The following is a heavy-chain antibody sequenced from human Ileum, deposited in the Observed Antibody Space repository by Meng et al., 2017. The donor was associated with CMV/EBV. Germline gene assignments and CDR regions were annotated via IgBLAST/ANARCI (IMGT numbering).Heavy chain of an antibody. CDR3: ANDGRSGYSLTCFDP. CDR1: GFTFDDYA. Sequence: SLKISCATSGFTFDDYAMHWVRQVPGKGLEWVSGISWNGAVIGYADSVQGRFTISRDNAKNTLYLQMKSLRTEDTAVYHCANDGRSGYSLTCFDPWGQGTLVTVSS. V-gene: IGHV3-9*01. J-gene: IGHJ5*02. D-gene: IGHD6-25*01. CDR2: ISWNGAVI.